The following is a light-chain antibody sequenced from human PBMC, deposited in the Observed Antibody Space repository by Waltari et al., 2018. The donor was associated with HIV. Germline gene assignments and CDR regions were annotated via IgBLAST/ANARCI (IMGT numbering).Light chain of an antibody. CDR1: SGSVSTSYY. V-gene: IGLV8-61*01. Sequence: QTVVTQEPSFSVSPGGTVTLTCGLSSGSVSTSYYPSWYQQTPGQAPRTLINSTNTHSSGVPDRFSGSILGNKAALTITGAQADDESDYYCVLYMGSGISVFGGGTKLTVL. CDR2: STN. J-gene: IGLJ3*02. CDR3: VLYMGSGISV.